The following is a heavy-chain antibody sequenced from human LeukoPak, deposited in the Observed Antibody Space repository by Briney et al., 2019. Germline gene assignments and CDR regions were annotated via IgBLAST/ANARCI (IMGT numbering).Heavy chain of an antibody. CDR2: IIPIFRTA. CDR3: ARAVRSYSDSSGYAFDY. Sequence: SVKVSSTTPGDAFRAVTISAGRQAPGQGLEWMGGIIPIFRTANYAQKFQGRVTITADESTSTAYMELSSLRSEDTAVYYCARAVRSYSDSSGYAFDYWGQGTLVTVSS. CDR1: GDAFRAVT. J-gene: IGHJ4*02. D-gene: IGHD3-22*01. V-gene: IGHV1-69*13.